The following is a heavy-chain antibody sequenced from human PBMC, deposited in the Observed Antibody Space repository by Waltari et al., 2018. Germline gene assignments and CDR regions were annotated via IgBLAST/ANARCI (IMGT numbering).Heavy chain of an antibody. CDR3: ARVAGYCSSTSCFYYYYYGMDV. CDR1: GGSISSGSYY. J-gene: IGHJ6*02. V-gene: IGHV4-61*09. Sequence: QVQLQESGPGLVKPSQTLSLTCTVSGGSISSGSYYWSWIRQPAGKGLEWIGYIYTRGSTTYTPSLKSRGTISVDTSKNQFSLKLSSVTAADTAVYYCARVAGYCSSTSCFYYYYYGMDVWGQGTTVTVS. CDR2: IYTRGST. D-gene: IGHD2-2*01.